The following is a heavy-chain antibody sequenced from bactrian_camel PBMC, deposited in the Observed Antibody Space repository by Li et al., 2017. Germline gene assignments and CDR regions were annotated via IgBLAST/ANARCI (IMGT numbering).Heavy chain of an antibody. Sequence: VQLVESGGGSVQAGGSLRLSCAASGYTHDRYCMAWFRQAPGKEREGIAAIDIDGSTAYAESVKGRFTISKDNAKNTLYLQMNTLKPEDTAMYYCAADVDDSGNWCYSWYTATDMDYWGDGTQVTVS. D-gene: IGHD3*01. CDR1: GYTHDRYC. J-gene: IGHJ7*01. V-gene: IGHV3S55*01. CDR2: IDIDGST.